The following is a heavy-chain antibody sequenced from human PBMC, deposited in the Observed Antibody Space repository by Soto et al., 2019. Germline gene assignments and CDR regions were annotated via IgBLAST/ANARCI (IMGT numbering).Heavy chain of an antibody. J-gene: IGHJ4*02. D-gene: IGHD6-13*01. V-gene: IGHV1-18*01. CDR2: ISAYNGNT. Sequence: ASVKVSCKASGYTFTSYGISCVRQAPGQGLEWMGWISAYNGNTNYAQKLQGRVTMTTDTSTSTAYMELRSLRSDDTAVYYCARIFGGRGIAAAGTTVNDYWGQGTLVTVSS. CDR1: GYTFTSYG. CDR3: ARIFGGRGIAAAGTTVNDY.